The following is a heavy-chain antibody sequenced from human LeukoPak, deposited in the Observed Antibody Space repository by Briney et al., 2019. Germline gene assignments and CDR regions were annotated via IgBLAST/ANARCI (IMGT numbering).Heavy chain of an antibody. D-gene: IGHD3-10*01. CDR1: GYTFTNYW. V-gene: IGHV5-51*01. CDR2: IYPGDSDT. Sequence: GESLKISCKGSGYTFTNYWIGWVRQMPGKGLEWMGIIYPGDSDTRYSPSFQGQVTISADKSISTAYLQWSSLKASDTAMYYCARQGVRGVLKINWFDRWGQGTQVTVSS. CDR3: ARQGVRGVLKINWFDR. J-gene: IGHJ5*02.